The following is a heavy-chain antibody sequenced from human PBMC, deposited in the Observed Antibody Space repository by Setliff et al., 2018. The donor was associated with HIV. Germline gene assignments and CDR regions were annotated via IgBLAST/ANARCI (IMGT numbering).Heavy chain of an antibody. D-gene: IGHD6-13*01. CDR1: GFTFNNYV. CDR2: ISGSGERI. CDR3: ARDPSTSWYTYSY. J-gene: IGHJ4*02. V-gene: IGHV3-23*01. Sequence: PGGSLRLSCVVSGFTFNNYVMTWVRQAPGKGLEWVSSISGSGERIYYDASVKGRFTISRDNAENTLYLHLNSLKVDDTAIYYCARDPSTSWYTYSYWGPGTLVTVSS.